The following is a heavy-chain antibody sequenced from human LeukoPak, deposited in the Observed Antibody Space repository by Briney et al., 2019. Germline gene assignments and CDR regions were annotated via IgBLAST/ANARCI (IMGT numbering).Heavy chain of an antibody. CDR3: AKLPGWHPYYFDY. CDR2: ISGSGGST. CDR1: GFTFSSYA. D-gene: IGHD6-19*01. J-gene: IGHJ4*02. Sequence: QPGGSLRLSCAASGFTFSSYAVSWVRQAPGKGLEWVSAISGSGGSTYYADSVKGRFTISRDNSKNTLYLQMNSLRAEDTAVSYCAKLPGWHPYYFDYWGQGTLVTVSS. V-gene: IGHV3-23*01.